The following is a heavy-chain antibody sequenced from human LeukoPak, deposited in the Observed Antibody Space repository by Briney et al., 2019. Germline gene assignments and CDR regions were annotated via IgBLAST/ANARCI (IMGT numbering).Heavy chain of an antibody. CDR1: GGTFSSYA. CDR2: IIPIFGTA. J-gene: IGHJ6*03. Sequence: SVKVSCKASGGTFSSYAISWVRQAPGQGLEWMGGIIPIFGTANYAQKFQGRVTITADESTSTAYMELSSLRSEDTAVYYCARSVAGRGYYYYYYMDVWGKGTTVTVSS. CDR3: ARSVAGRGYYYYYYMDV. D-gene: IGHD3-10*01. V-gene: IGHV1-69*13.